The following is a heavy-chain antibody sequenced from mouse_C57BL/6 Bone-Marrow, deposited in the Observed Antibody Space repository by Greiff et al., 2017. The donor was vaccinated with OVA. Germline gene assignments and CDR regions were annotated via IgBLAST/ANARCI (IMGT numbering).Heavy chain of an antibody. CDR2: ILPGSGST. Sequence: QVQLQQSGAELMKPGASVKLSCKATGYTFTGYWIEWVKQRPGHGLEWIGEILPGSGSTYYNEKFKGKATFTADTSSNTAYMQLSSLTTEDSAIYYCARGNWDHYAMDYWGQGTSVTVSS. V-gene: IGHV1-9*01. J-gene: IGHJ4*01. D-gene: IGHD4-1*01. CDR1: GYTFTGYW. CDR3: ARGNWDHYAMDY.